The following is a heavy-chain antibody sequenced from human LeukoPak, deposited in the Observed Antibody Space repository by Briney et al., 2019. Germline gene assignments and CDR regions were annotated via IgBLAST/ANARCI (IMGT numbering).Heavy chain of an antibody. CDR1: GFSFSGHW. Sequence: GGSLRLSCTASGFSFSGHWMHWARQLPGQELVRVSRISPTGSTTSYADSVKGRFTVSRDNAKNTLYLQVNNLRAEDTAVYYCARGPNSNWSGLDFWGQGTLLTVSS. D-gene: IGHD6-6*01. CDR2: ISPTGSTT. CDR3: ARGPNSNWSGLDF. J-gene: IGHJ4*02. V-gene: IGHV3-74*01.